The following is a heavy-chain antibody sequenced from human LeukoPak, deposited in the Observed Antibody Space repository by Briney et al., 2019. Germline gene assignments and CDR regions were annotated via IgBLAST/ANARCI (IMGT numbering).Heavy chain of an antibody. D-gene: IGHD6-13*01. Sequence: GGSLRLSCAASGFTFSDYWMSWVRQAPGKGLEWVANINRDGSEKYYVDSVEGRFTISRDNAKNSLYLQMNSLRAEDTALYYCARAASIGTVDYWGQGTLVTVSS. CDR2: INRDGSEK. J-gene: IGHJ4*02. V-gene: IGHV3-7*01. CDR1: GFTFSDYW. CDR3: ARAASIGTVDY.